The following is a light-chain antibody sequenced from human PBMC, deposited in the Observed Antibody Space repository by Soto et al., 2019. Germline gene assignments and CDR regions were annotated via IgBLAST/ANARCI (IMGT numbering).Light chain of an antibody. CDR2: DVS. V-gene: IGLV2-14*04. J-gene: IGLJ1*01. CDR1: SSDVGGYNY. CDR3: CSYTTSNTRQIV. Sequence: ITISCTGTSSDVGGYNYVSWYQQHPGKAPKFMIYDVSNRPSGVSNRFSGSKSGNTASLTISGLQAEDEADYYCCSYTTSNTRQIVFGTGTKVTVL.